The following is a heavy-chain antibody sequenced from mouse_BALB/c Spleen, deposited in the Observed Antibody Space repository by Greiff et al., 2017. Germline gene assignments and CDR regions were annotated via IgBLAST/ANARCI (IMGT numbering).Heavy chain of an antibody. CDR3: TSMITTVFDY. CDR2: IYPGNSDT. J-gene: IGHJ2*01. Sequence: VQLKQSGTVLARPGASVKMSCKASGYSFTSYWMHWVKQRPGQGLEWIGAIYPGNSDTSYNQKFKGKAKLTAVTSASTAYMELSSLTNEDSAVYYCTSMITTVFDYWGQGTTLTVSS. D-gene: IGHD2-4*01. V-gene: IGHV1-5*01. CDR1: GYSFTSYW.